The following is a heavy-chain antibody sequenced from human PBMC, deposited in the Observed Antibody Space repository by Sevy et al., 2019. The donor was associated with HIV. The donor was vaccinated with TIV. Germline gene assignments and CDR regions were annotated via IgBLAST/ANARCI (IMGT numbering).Heavy chain of an antibody. D-gene: IGHD1-26*01. CDR1: GVTTEDYG. J-gene: IGHJ4*02. V-gene: IGHV3-20*04. Sequence: GGSLRLSCAGSGVTTEDYGMNWVRQVPGKGLEWVSGIYWNGGSTAYADSVKGRFTFSRDNAKRSLYLQMNSLRVDDTALYYCVRAFSATYSAYFDYWGQGALVTVSS. CDR2: IYWNGGST. CDR3: VRAFSATYSAYFDY.